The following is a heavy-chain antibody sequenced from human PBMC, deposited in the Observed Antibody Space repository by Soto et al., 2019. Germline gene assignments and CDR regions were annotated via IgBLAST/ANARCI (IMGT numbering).Heavy chain of an antibody. J-gene: IGHJ6*02. CDR1: GGTFSSYA. CDR3: ARGMQRLLPQGYYYHYLLAV. V-gene: IGHV1-69*13. Sequence: SVKVSCKASGGTFSSYAISWVRQAPGQGLEWMGGIIPIFGTANYAQKFQGRVTITADESTSTAYMELSSLRSEDTAVYYCARGMQRLLPQGYYYHYLLAVCGQGTSVPGSS. CDR2: IIPIFGTA.